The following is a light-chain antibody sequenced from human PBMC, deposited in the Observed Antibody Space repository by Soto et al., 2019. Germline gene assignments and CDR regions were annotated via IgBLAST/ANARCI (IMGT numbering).Light chain of an antibody. CDR3: QQYNNWPPWT. CDR2: DVS. J-gene: IGKJ1*01. Sequence: DIQMTQSPSSLSASVGDRVTISCRASQTISTYLHWYQHKPGRAPRLLISDVSTLQSGVPGRFRGSGSETEFTLTISSLQSEDFAVYYCQQYNNWPPWTFGQGTKVEIK. CDR1: QTISTY. V-gene: IGKV1-39*01.